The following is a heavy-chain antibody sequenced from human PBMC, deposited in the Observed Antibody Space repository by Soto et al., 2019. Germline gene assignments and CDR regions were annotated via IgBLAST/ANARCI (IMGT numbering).Heavy chain of an antibody. Sequence: EVQLVESGGGLVQPGGSLRLSCAASGFTVSSDYMRWVRQAPGMGLEWDSFIYSGGTTYYADSVKGRFTISRHNSKNKQYHHKNRMSDEHTAVDYWARVQETSGGASYYYNGMDVWGLGTTVTVSS. CDR2: IYSGGTT. V-gene: IGHV3-53*04. J-gene: IGHJ6*02. CDR1: GFTVSSDY. D-gene: IGHD5-12*01. CDR3: ARVQETSGGASYYYNGMDV.